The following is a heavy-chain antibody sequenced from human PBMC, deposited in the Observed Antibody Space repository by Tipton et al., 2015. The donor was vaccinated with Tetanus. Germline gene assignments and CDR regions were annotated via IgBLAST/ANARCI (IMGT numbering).Heavy chain of an antibody. V-gene: IGHV4-4*07. D-gene: IGHD1-26*01. Sequence: TLSLTCTVSGGSLSTFYWNWIRQPAGKGLEWIGRIYSSGSTNYNPSLKRRVIMSIDTTKKQFSLGQKSVSAADTAVYYCARDFRERSGTYFPYYYSMDVWGQGSTVPVSS. J-gene: IGHJ6*02. CDR1: GGSLSTFY. CDR2: IYSSGST. CDR3: ARDFRERSGTYFPYYYSMDV.